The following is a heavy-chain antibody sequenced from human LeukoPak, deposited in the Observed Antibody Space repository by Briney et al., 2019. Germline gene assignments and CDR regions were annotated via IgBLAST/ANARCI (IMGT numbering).Heavy chain of an antibody. Sequence: WGSLRLSCAAPGFTFSSYGMHRARQAPGKGLEWVAVIWYDGSNKYYADSVKGRFTISRDNSKNTLYLQMNSLRAEDTAVYFCVREKTAYEILYYFDYWGQGTLVTVSS. CDR3: VREKTAYEILYYFDY. J-gene: IGHJ4*02. CDR1: GFTFSSYG. CDR2: IWYDGSNK. V-gene: IGHV3-33*01. D-gene: IGHD3-9*01.